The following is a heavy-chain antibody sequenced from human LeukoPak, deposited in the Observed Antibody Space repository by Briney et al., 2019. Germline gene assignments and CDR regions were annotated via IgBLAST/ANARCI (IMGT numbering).Heavy chain of an antibody. CDR2: INPNSGGT. J-gene: IGHJ4*02. CDR1: GYTFTSYG. D-gene: IGHD2-2*01. CDR3: ARAIPSTGGR. V-gene: IGHV1-2*02. Sequence: ASVKVSCKASGYTFTSYGISWVRQAPGQGLEWMGWINPNSGGTNYAQKFQGRVTMTRDTSISTAYMELSRLRSDDTAVYYCARAIPSTGGRWGQGTLVTVSS.